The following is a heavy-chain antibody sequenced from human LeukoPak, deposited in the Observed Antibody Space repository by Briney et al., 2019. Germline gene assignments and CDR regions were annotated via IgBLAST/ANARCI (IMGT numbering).Heavy chain of an antibody. CDR3: ARDGGATVADYYYYGMDV. D-gene: IGHD4-23*01. V-gene: IGHV1-2*02. CDR1: GYTFTGYY. CDR2: INPNSGGT. Sequence: ASVKVSCKASGYTFTGYYMHWVRQAPGQGLEWMGWINPNSGGTNYAQKFQGRVTMTRDTSTSTAYMELSRLRSDDTAVYYCARDGGATVADYYYYGMDVWGQGTTVTVSS. J-gene: IGHJ6*02.